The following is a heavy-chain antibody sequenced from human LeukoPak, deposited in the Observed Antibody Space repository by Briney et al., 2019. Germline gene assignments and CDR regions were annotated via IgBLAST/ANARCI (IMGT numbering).Heavy chain of an antibody. J-gene: IGHJ4*02. CDR1: GFTFSSYE. D-gene: IGHD5-24*01. Sequence: AGGSLRLSCAASGFTFSSYEMNWVRQAPGKGLEWVSYISSSGTAIYYADSVKGRFTISRDNAKNSLYLQMNSLRAEDTAVYYCARDLLDGYNAYFDHWGQGTLVTVSS. CDR2: ISSSGTAI. V-gene: IGHV3-48*03. CDR3: ARDLLDGYNAYFDH.